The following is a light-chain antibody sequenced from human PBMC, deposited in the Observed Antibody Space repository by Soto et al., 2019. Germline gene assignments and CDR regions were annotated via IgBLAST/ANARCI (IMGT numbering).Light chain of an antibody. CDR1: SSNIGNDDNY. CDR3: ETWDSSLSAHV. J-gene: IGLJ2*01. CDR2: DNN. V-gene: IGLV1-51*01. Sequence: QSVLTQPPSVSAAPGQTVTISCSGSSSNIGNDDNYVSWYQQLPGTAPKVLIYDNNQRPSGIPDRFSASKSGTSAPLGITGLQTGDEADYYCETWDSSLSAHVFGGGTKLTVL.